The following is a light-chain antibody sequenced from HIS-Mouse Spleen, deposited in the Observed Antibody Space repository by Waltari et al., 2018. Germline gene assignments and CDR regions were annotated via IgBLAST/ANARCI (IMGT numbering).Light chain of an antibody. Sequence: DIQMTQSPSTPSSSVRDRVTITCRASQIISSWLAWYPQTPRKPPKLLIYKAASLESGVTSGCIGGGSGTEVTLTTSSLQPDDFATDYCQQYNSNSWTFGQGTKVEIK. CDR2: KAA. V-gene: IGKV1-5*03. CDR3: QQYNSNSWT. J-gene: IGKJ1*01. CDR1: QIISSW.